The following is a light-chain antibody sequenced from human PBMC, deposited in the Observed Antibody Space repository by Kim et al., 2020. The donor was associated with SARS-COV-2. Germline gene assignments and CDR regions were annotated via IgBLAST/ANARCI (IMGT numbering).Light chain of an antibody. CDR2: AAS. CDR3: QQLNTYPWT. CDR1: QGIDNH. J-gene: IGKJ1*01. V-gene: IGKV1-9*01. Sequence: DIQLTQSPSLLSASVGDRVAVTCRTSQGIDNHLAWYQQKPGKAPKLLIFAASTLQSGVPSRFSGSGSGTEFTLTVSSLQPEDFAIYYCQQLNTYPWTFGQGTRVDIK.